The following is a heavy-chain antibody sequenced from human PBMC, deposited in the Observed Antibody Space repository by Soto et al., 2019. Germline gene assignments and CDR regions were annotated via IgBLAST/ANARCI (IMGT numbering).Heavy chain of an antibody. V-gene: IGHV2-26*01. Sequence: QVTLKESGPVLVKPTETLTLTCTVSGFSLSNARMGVTWIRQPPGKALEWLAHIYSNGEKSYKTSLKSRLTISRDTSKSQVVLTLTNRDPVDTATYSCARMPENMLGFDYWGQETPVIVSS. J-gene: IGHJ4*02. CDR3: ARMPENMLGFDY. CDR2: IYSNGEK. CDR1: GFSLSNARMG. D-gene: IGHD3-10*02.